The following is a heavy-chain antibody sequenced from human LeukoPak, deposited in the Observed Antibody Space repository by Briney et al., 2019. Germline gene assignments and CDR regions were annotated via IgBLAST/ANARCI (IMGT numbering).Heavy chain of an antibody. CDR1: GYSFTNYG. Sequence: ASVRVSCKTSGYSFTNYGITWVRQAPGQGLEWMGWISGYNSKTFYAQKFQGRVTMTTDTSTSTAYMELRSLRSDDTAVYYCARAVSGWYYWFDPWGQGTLVNVSS. CDR3: ARAVSGWYYWFDP. V-gene: IGHV1-18*01. CDR2: ISGYNSKT. D-gene: IGHD6-19*01. J-gene: IGHJ5*02.